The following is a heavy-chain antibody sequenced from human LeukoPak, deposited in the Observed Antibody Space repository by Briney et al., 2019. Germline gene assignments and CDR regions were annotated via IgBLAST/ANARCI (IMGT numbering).Heavy chain of an antibody. CDR1: GFTFSSYA. CDR2: ILYDGTMQ. D-gene: IGHD3-22*01. Sequence: GGSLRLSCAASGFTFSSYALHWVRQAPGKGLEWVGVILYDGTMQYYADSVKGRFIISRDNSRNTLYLQMNTLKPEDTAVYYCARDPRGPTGYDSSARDSFDYWGQGTLVTVSS. V-gene: IGHV3-30*04. J-gene: IGHJ4*02. CDR3: ARDPRGPTGYDSSARDSFDY.